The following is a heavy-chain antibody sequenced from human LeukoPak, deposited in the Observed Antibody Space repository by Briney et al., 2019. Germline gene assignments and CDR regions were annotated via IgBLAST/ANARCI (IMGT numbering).Heavy chain of an antibody. CDR3: ASRTWVGAGYYAFDI. D-gene: IGHD1-26*01. CDR2: EGSAGGT. CDR1: GFTFTNHA. Sequence: GGSLRLSCAASGFTFTNHAVSWVRQAPGKGLEWVSAEGSAGGTYYADSVKGRFTISRDNSGKTMSLQMNRLRVEDTALYYCASRTWVGAGYYAFDIWGQGTMVTASS. V-gene: IGHV3-23*01. J-gene: IGHJ3*02.